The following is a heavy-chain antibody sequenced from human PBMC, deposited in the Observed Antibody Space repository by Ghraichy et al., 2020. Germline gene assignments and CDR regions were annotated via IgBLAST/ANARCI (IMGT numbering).Heavy chain of an antibody. D-gene: IGHD6-19*01. Sequence: GESLNISCAASGFTLSSYSMKWVRQAPAKGLAWVSYIIISSSTIYYADSVKGRFTISRDNAKNSLYLQLNTLRAEDTAVYYFARYPGIAVPDAMDVWGQGTPVTVPS. CDR1: GFTLSSYS. V-gene: IGHV3-48*01. CDR2: IIISSSTI. CDR3: ARYPGIAVPDAMDV. J-gene: IGHJ6*02.